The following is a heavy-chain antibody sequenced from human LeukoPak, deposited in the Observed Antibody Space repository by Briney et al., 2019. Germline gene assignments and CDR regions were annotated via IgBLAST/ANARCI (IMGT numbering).Heavy chain of an antibody. Sequence: ASVKVSCKVSGYTLNELSMYWVRQAPGKGLEWMGGFDRGDNETFYAQKFQGTVTMTDDTSKDTAYMELSSLRSEDTAVYYCAAGDPWELLDYWGQGTLVTVSS. J-gene: IGHJ4*02. D-gene: IGHD1-26*01. V-gene: IGHV1-24*01. CDR2: FDRGDNET. CDR1: GYTLNELS. CDR3: AAGDPWELLDY.